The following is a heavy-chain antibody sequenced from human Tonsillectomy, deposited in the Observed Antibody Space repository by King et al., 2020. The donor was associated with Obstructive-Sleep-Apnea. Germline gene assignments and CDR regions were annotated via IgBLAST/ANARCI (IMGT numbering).Heavy chain of an antibody. V-gene: IGHV3-9*01. CDR3: AKESAVPAALDY. CDR2: IRWNSVSI. J-gene: IGHJ4*02. D-gene: IGHD2-2*01. Sequence: VQLVESGGGLVQSGRSLRLSCAASGFIFDDYVMHLVRQAPGKGLEWVSGIRWNSVSIDYADSVKGRFTISRDNAENSLYLQMNSLRAEDTAFYYCAKESAVPAALDYWGQGILVIVSS. CDR1: GFIFDDYV.